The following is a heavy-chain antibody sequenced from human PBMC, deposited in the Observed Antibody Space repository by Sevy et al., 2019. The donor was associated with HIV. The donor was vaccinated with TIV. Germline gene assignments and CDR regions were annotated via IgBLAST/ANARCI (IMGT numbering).Heavy chain of an antibody. V-gene: IGHV3-49*03. J-gene: IGHJ5*02. D-gene: IGHD3-3*01. Sequence: GGSLRLSCTASGFTFDDYAMSWFRQAPGKGLEWVGFIRSKAYGGTTEYAASVKGRFTISRDDSKSIAYLQMNSLKTEDTAVYYCTRVHHLYYDFWSGYYTGWGGRFDPWGQGTLVTVSS. CDR2: IRSKAYGGTT. CDR1: GFTFDDYA. CDR3: TRVHHLYYDFWSGYYTGWGGRFDP.